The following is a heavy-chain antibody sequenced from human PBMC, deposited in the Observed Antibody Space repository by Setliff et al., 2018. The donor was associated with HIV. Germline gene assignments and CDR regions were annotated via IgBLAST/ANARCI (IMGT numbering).Heavy chain of an antibody. CDR1: RFDFNNYW. Sequence: SLRLSCAASRFDFNNYWMCWVRQAPGKGLEWAAIISNDGGREYYVDSVKGRFTISRDNAKSSLYLQMDSLRVEDTSVYYCWSGYTSGRWGQGTLVTVSS. CDR3: WSGYTSGR. J-gene: IGHJ4*02. CDR2: ISNDGGRE. V-gene: IGHV3-7*01. D-gene: IGHD6-19*01.